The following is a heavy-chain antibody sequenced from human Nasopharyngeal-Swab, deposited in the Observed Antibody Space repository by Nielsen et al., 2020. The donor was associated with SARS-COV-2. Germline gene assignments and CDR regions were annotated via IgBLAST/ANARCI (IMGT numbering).Heavy chain of an antibody. CDR3: ARDLYYDSSGHWYYYYGMDV. CDR1: GYTFINHD. V-gene: IGHV1-8*01. D-gene: IGHD3-22*01. CDR2: MSPNSGNT. J-gene: IGHJ6*02. Sequence: ASVKVSCKASGYTFINHDINWVRQSTGQGLEWMGCMSPNSGNTGYAQKFQGRVTMTRNTSTSTAYLELSSLRSEDTAVYYCARDLYYDSSGHWYYYYGMDVWGQGTTVTVSS.